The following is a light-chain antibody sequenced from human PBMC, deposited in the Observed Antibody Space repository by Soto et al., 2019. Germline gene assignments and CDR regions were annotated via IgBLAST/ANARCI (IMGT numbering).Light chain of an antibody. CDR3: QQYESTPPT. CDR2: WAS. V-gene: IGKV4-1*01. CDR1: QSVLYSSNNKNY. J-gene: IGKJ2*01. Sequence: DIVMTQSPDSLAVSLGERATINCKSSQSVLYSSNNKNYLAWYQQRPGQPPNLLIYWASTRESGVPDRFSGSGSATDFTLTITSLQAEDVAVYYCQQYESTPPTYGQGTKLEIK.